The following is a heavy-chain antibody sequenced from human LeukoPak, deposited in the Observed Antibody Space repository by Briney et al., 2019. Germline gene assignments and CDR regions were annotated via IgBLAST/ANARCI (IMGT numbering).Heavy chain of an antibody. Sequence: SETLSLTCTVSGGSISSYYWSWIRQPPGKGLEWIGYIYYSGSTNYNPSLKSRVTISVDTSKNQFSLKLSSVTAADTAVYYCARHVRTGYGSGPFDYWGQGTLVTVSS. CDR3: ARHVRTGYGSGPFDY. J-gene: IGHJ4*02. CDR2: IYYSGST. D-gene: IGHD6-19*01. CDR1: GGSISSYY. V-gene: IGHV4-59*08.